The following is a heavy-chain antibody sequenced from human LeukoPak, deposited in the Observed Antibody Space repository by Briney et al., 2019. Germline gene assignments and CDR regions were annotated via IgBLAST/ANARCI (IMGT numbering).Heavy chain of an antibody. J-gene: IGHJ3*02. CDR2: ISYDGSNK. CDR3: ARMFGIAAQYPRDAFDI. V-gene: IGHV3-30-3*01. CDR1: GFTFSSYA. Sequence: PGGSLRLSCAASGFTFSSYAMHWVRQAPGKGLEWVAVISYDGSNKYYADSVKGRFTISRDNSKNTLYLQKNSLKAEDTAVYYCARMFGIAAQYPRDAFDIWGQGTMVTVSS. D-gene: IGHD6-13*01.